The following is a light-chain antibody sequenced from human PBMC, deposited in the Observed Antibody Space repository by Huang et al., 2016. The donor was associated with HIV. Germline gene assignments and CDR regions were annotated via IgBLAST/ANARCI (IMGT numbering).Light chain of an antibody. J-gene: IGKJ4*01. CDR1: QSLNNY. CDR3: QQTFSVPLT. CDR2: SAS. V-gene: IGKV1-39*01. Sequence: DLQITQSPSSLSASVGDRVTITGRASQSLNNYLNWYQQKPGKAPNLLIYSASTLQSGVPPRFSGGVSGTVFTLTIRNLQPEDYATYYCQQTFSVPLTFGGGTKVEIK.